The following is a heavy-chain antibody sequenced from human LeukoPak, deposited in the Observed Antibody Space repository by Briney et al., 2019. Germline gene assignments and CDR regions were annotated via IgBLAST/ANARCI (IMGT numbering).Heavy chain of an antibody. J-gene: IGHJ4*02. D-gene: IGHD2-8*01. Sequence: GGSLRLSCDGAAFIFSGHWMNRVRQTPGKGLEWVASITEDGSERQYVDSVKGRFSISRDNTKASLFLQLNSQRAEDTAVYYCARDLGYCTTGVCQTRFDYWGQGTLVAVSS. CDR2: ITEDGSER. CDR1: AFIFSGHW. V-gene: IGHV3-7*03. CDR3: ARDLGYCTTGVCQTRFDY.